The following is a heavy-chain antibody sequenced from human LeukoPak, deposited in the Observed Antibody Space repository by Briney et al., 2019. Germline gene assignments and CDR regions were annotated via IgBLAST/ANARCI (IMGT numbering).Heavy chain of an antibody. CDR2: ISSSGSTI. CDR1: GFTFSSYE. J-gene: IGHJ3*02. CDR3: ATRETIAAANDAFDI. D-gene: IGHD6-13*01. V-gene: IGHV3-48*03. Sequence: GGSLRLSCAASGFTFSSYEMNWVRQAPGKGLEWVSYISSSGSTICYADSVKGRFTISRDNAKNSLYQQMNSLRAEDTAVYYCATRETIAAANDAFDIWGQGTMVTVSS.